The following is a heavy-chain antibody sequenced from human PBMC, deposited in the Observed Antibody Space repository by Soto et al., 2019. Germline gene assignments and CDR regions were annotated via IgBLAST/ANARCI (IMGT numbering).Heavy chain of an antibody. J-gene: IGHJ4*02. V-gene: IGHV3-15*01. CDR1: GFAFTNAW. D-gene: IGHD4-17*01. CDR2: VRSQIDGGTT. CDR3: TTVAYGEYVSDY. Sequence: PGGSLRLSCAASGFAFTNAWMAWVSQAPGKALEWVGRVRSQIDGGTTDYAAPVKDRFTISRDDSKKTVFLQMNNLKTEDTAVYYCTTVAYGEYVSDYWGQGTLVTVSS.